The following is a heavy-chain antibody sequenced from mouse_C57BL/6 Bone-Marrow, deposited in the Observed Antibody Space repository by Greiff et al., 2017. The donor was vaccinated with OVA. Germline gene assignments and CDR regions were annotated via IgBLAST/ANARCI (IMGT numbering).Heavy chain of an antibody. CDR2: IYPRSGNT. Sequence: VQLQQSGAELARPGASVKLSCKASGYTFTSYGISWVKQRTGQGLEWIGEIYPRSGNTYYNEKFKGKATLTADKSSSTAYMELRSLTSEDSAVDFCARRVYYRTWFAYWGQGTLVTVSA. CDR3: ARRVYYRTWFAY. V-gene: IGHV1-81*01. J-gene: IGHJ3*01. D-gene: IGHD2-1*01. CDR1: GYTFTSYG.